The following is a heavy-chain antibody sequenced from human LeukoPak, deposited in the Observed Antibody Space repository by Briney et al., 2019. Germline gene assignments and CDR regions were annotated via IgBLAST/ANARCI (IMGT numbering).Heavy chain of an antibody. V-gene: IGHV4-59*01. J-gene: IGHJ3*02. CDR1: GGSISSYY. Sequence: SETLSLTCTVSGGSISSYYWSWIRQPPGKGLGWIGYIYYSGSTNYNPSLKSRVTISVGTSKNQFSLKLSSVTAADTAVYYCARDDPSIVGATENAFDIWGQGTMVTVSS. CDR3: ARDDPSIVGATENAFDI. D-gene: IGHD1-26*01. CDR2: IYYSGST.